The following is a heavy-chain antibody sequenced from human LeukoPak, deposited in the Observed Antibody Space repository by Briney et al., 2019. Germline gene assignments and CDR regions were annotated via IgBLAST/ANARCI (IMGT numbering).Heavy chain of an antibody. V-gene: IGHV3-23*01. CDR1: GFSFSTYA. CDR2: ISGSGDKT. CDR3: AERSAYTTGWFFDL. D-gene: IGHD6-19*01. J-gene: IGHJ4*02. Sequence: GGSLRLSCAASGFSFSTYAMTWVRQAPGKGLEWVSSISGSGDKTYYAESVKGRFTISRDSSKNTLFLQMNSLRAEDTAIFYCAERSAYTTGWFFDLWGQGTLVTVSS.